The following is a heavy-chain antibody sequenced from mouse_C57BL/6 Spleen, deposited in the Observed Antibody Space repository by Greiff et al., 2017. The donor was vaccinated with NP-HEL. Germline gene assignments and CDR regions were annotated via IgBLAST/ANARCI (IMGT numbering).Heavy chain of an antibody. Sequence: EVQLQQSGPVLVKPGASVKMSCKASGYTFTDYYMNWVKQSHGKSLEWIGVINPYNGGTSYNQKFKGKATLTVDKSSNTVYMELNSLTSEDSAVYYCARSGSYYSNYNAMDYWGQGTSVTVSS. J-gene: IGHJ4*01. CDR3: ARSGSYYSNYNAMDY. D-gene: IGHD2-5*01. CDR2: INPYNGGT. CDR1: GYTFTDYY. V-gene: IGHV1-19*01.